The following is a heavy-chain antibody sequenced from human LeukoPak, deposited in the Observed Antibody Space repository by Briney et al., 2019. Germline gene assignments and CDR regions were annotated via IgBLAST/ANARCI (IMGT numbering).Heavy chain of an antibody. Sequence: SETLSLTCTVSGGSISSSSYYWGWLRQSPGKGLEWIGNIYYSGSTSYNPSLKSRVTISIDTSKNQFSLKLSSVTAADTAVYYCARLNDEFGVLIPSFDSWGQGTLVTVSS. CDR1: GGSISSSSYY. V-gene: IGHV4-39*01. J-gene: IGHJ4*02. CDR3: ARLNDEFGVLIPSFDS. CDR2: IYYSGST. D-gene: IGHD3-3*01.